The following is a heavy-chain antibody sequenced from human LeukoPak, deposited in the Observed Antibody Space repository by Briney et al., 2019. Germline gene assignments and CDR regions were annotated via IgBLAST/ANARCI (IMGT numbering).Heavy chain of an antibody. CDR2: ISAYNGNT. Sequence: GASVKVSCKASGYTFTSYGISWVRQAPGQGVEWMGWISAYNGNTNYAQKLQGRVTMTTDTSTSTAYMELRSLRSDDTAVCYCARDPYYYGSGSYFGYWGQGTLVTVST. CDR3: ARDPYYYGSGSYFGY. CDR1: GYTFTSYG. J-gene: IGHJ4*02. V-gene: IGHV1-18*01. D-gene: IGHD3-10*01.